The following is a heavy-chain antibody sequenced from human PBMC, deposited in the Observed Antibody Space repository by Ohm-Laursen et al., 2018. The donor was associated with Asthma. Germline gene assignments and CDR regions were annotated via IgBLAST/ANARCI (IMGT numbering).Heavy chain of an antibody. Sequence: SLRLSCSASGFTFSNYGMHWVRQAPGKGLEWVAVISYDGSNKYYADSVKGRFTISRDNSKNTLYLQMNSLRAEDTAVYYCARVYDYGDYVDYRGQGTLVTVSS. CDR2: ISYDGSNK. D-gene: IGHD4-17*01. J-gene: IGHJ4*02. CDR3: ARVYDYGDYVDY. CDR1: GFTFSNYG. V-gene: IGHV3-30*03.